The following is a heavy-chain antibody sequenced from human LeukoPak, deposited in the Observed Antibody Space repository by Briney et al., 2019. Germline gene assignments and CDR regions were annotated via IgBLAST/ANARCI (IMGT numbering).Heavy chain of an antibody. Sequence: SETLSLTCAVYGGSFSGYYWSWIRQPPGKGLEWIGEINHSGSTNYNPSLKSRVTISVDTSKNQFSLELSSVTVADTAVYYCARYSSSWYPLFDFWGQGTLVTVSS. V-gene: IGHV4-34*01. CDR1: GGSFSGYY. D-gene: IGHD6-13*01. J-gene: IGHJ4*02. CDR2: INHSGST. CDR3: ARYSSSWYPLFDF.